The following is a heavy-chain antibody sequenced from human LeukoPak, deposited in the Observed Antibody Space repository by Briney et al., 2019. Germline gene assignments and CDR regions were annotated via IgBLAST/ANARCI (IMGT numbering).Heavy chain of an antibody. CDR1: GFTFSSYS. D-gene: IGHD1-1*01. Sequence: PGGSLRLSCAASGFTFSSYSMNWVRQAPGKGLEWVSSISSSSSYIYYADSVKGRFTISRDNAKNSLYLQMNSLRAEDTAVYYCARRYGALRIRGGDYFDYWGQGTLVTVSS. CDR3: ARRYGALRIRGGDYFDY. CDR2: ISSSSSYI. V-gene: IGHV3-21*01. J-gene: IGHJ4*02.